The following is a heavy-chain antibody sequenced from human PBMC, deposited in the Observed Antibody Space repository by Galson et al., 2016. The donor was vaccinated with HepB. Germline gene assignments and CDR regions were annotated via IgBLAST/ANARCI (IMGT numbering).Heavy chain of an antibody. CDR2: IYYGEST. D-gene: IGHD3-16*01. V-gene: IGHV4-59*01. J-gene: IGHJ3*01. CDR1: GDSMTGFY. CDR3: ARDSWGSYAFDV. Sequence: SETLSLTCTVSGDSMTGFYWSRIRQPPGKGLEWIAYIYYGESTNYNPSLKSRVTISIDTSKNHFSLTLSSVTAADTAIYYCARDSWGSYAFDVWGQGTMVIVSS.